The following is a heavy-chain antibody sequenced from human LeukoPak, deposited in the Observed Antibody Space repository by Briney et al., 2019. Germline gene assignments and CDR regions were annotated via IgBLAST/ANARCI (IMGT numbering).Heavy chain of an antibody. J-gene: IGHJ4*02. CDR3: ARGVYIAAAQYGY. V-gene: IGHV4-59*11. D-gene: IGHD6-13*01. CDR2: IYYSGTT. Sequence: ETLSLTCTVSGGSISSHYWSWIRQPPGKGLEWIGYIYYSGTTNYNPSLKSRVTISVDTSKTQFSLKLSSVTAADTAVYYCARGVYIAAAQYGYWGQGTLVTVSS. CDR1: GGSISSHY.